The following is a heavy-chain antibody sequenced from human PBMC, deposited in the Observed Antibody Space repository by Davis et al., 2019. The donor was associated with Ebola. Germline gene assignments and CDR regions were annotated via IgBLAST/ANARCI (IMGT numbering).Heavy chain of an antibody. J-gene: IGHJ6*02. V-gene: IGHV3-48*03. CDR3: ASRLKAAGGMDV. Sequence: GESLKISCVASGFIFSTYEMDWVRQAPGKGLESVAYISSSGSGIDYADSVKGRFTISRDNANNSMYLQMNSLRVEDTAVYYCASRLKAAGGMDVWGQGTTVTVSS. CDR1: GFIFSTYE. D-gene: IGHD2-15*01. CDR2: ISSSGSGI.